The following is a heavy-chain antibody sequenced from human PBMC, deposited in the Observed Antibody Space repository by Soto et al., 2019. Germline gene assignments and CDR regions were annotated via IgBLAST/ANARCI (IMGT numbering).Heavy chain of an antibody. J-gene: IGHJ5*02. CDR1: GGSISSSNW. CDR2: IHHSGTT. V-gene: IGHV4-4*02. D-gene: IGHD2-2*01. Sequence: SETLSLTCAVSGGSISSSNWWHWVRQPPGKGLEWIGEIHHSGTTNYNPSLKSRVAISVDKSKNQFSLKLNSVTAADTAVYYCARVRQYCSGTSCYLDPWSQGTLVTVSS. CDR3: ARVRQYCSGTSCYLDP.